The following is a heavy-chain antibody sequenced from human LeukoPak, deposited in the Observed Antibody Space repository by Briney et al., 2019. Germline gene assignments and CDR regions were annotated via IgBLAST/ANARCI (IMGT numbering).Heavy chain of an antibody. D-gene: IGHD4-17*01. Sequence: GGSLRLSCAASGFTFSSYEMNWVRQAPGKGLEWVSYISSSGSTIYYADSVKGRFTISRDNAKNSLYLQVNNLRAEDTAIYYCAKEIRPNDCWGQGTLVTVSS. CDR2: ISSSGSTI. CDR3: AKEIRPNDC. J-gene: IGHJ4*02. V-gene: IGHV3-48*03. CDR1: GFTFSSYE.